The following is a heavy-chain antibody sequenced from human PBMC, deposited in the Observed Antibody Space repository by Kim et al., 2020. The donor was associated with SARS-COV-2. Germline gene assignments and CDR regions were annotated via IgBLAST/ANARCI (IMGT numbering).Heavy chain of an antibody. CDR2: IYPGDSDT. Sequence: GESLQISCKGSGSSFTSYWIGWVRQMPGKGLEWMGIIYPGDSDTRYSPSFQGQVTISADKSISTAYLQWSSLKASDTAMYYCARLSSPRSSSWYNGMDVWGQGTTVTVSS. J-gene: IGHJ6*02. V-gene: IGHV5-51*01. CDR3: ARLSSPRSSSWYNGMDV. D-gene: IGHD6-13*01. CDR1: GSSFTSYW.